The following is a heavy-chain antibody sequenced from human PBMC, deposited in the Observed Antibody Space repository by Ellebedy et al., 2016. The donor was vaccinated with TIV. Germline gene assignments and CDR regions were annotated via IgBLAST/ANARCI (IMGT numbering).Heavy chain of an antibody. V-gene: IGHV3-74*01. J-gene: IGHJ4*02. Sequence: PGGSLRLSCEGSGFTFRSYWMHWVRQVPGKGLVWVARIKSDGRSTDYADSVKGRFTITRDNAKNTVSLQMNSLRAEDTAVYYCATERSGSYYNYWGQGTLVTVSS. CDR3: ATERSGSYYNY. CDR1: GFTFRSYW. CDR2: IKSDGRST. D-gene: IGHD1-26*01.